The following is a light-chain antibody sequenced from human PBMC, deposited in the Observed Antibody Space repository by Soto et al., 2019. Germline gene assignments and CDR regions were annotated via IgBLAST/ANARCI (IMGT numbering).Light chain of an antibody. CDR1: TGAVTSGHS. Sequence: QAVVTQEPSLTVSPGGTVTLTCGSSTGAVTSGHSPSWFQQKPGQAPRTLIYDTNNKHSWTPARFSGSLLGGKAALTVSGSQPEDEAEYFCLLSYRGAREFGGGTKLTVL. CDR2: DTN. CDR3: LLSYRGARE. V-gene: IGLV7-46*01. J-gene: IGLJ2*01.